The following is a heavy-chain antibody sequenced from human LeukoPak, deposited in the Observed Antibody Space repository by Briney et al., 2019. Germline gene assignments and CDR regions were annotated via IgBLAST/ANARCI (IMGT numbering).Heavy chain of an antibody. CDR1: GGSFSGYY. V-gene: IGHV4-34*01. D-gene: IGHD5-12*01. J-gene: IGHJ4*02. Sequence: SETLSLTCAVYGGSFSGYYWSWIRQPPGKGLEWIGEINHSGTTNYNPSLNSRVTISVDTSKNQFSLKLTSVTAADAAVYYCARDRGMSGYEHFDYWGQGTLVTVSS. CDR2: INHSGTT. CDR3: ARDRGMSGYEHFDY.